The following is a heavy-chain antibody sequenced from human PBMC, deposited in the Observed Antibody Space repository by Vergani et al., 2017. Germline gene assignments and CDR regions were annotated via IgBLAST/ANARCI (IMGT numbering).Heavy chain of an antibody. J-gene: IGHJ6*02. V-gene: IGHV4-31*03. Sequence: QVQLQESGPGLVKPSQTLSLTCTVSGASISSGNYYWSWIRQHPGKGLEWIGYIYYTGSTDYNPPLKSRVTISVDTSKNQFSLKLSSVTAADTAVYYCARAKVPAAIYYYYGMDVWGQGTTVTVSS. D-gene: IGHD2-2*01. CDR2: IYYTGST. CDR1: GASISSGNYY. CDR3: ARAKVPAAIYYYYGMDV.